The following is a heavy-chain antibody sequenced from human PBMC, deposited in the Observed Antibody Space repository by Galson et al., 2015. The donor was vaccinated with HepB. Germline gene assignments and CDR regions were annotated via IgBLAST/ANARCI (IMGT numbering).Heavy chain of an antibody. V-gene: IGHV1-8*01. D-gene: IGHD5-18*01. CDR1: GYTFTSYD. CDR2: MNPNSGNT. J-gene: IGHJ3*02. Sequence: SCKASGYTFTSYDINWVRQATGQGLEWMGWMNPNSGNTGYAQKFQGRVTMTRNTSISTAYMELSSLRSEDTAVYYCARGRGYSYGAVIWGQGTMVTVSS. CDR3: ARGRGYSYGAVI.